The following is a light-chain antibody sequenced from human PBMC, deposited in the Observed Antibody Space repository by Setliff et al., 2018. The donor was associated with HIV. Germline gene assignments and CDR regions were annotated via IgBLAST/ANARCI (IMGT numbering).Light chain of an antibody. CDR3: SSYTSGSTRV. Sequence: QSVLTQPASVSGSPGQSITISCTGTSSDVGGYNYVSWYQQRPGKAPKLMISEVSNRPSGVSNRFSGSKSGNTASLTISGLQAEDEADYYCSSYTSGSTRVFGTGTKVTVL. V-gene: IGLV2-14*01. CDR2: EVS. J-gene: IGLJ1*01. CDR1: SSDVGGYNY.